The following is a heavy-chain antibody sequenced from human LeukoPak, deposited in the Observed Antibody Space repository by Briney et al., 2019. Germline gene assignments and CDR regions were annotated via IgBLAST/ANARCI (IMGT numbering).Heavy chain of an antibody. D-gene: IGHD3-22*01. CDR2: IYYSGST. V-gene: IGHV4-31*03. J-gene: IGHJ5*02. Sequence: SETLSLTCTVSGGSISSGGYYWSWIRQHPGKGLEWVGYIYYSGSTSYNPSLKSRVTISLDTSRNQFSLKLSSVTAADTAVYYCAREMDYYEGDGYYLQWFDPWGQGTLVTVSS. CDR3: AREMDYYEGDGYYLQWFDP. CDR1: GGSISSGGYY.